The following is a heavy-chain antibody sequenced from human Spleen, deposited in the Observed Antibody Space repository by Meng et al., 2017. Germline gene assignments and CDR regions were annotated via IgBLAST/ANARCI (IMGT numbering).Heavy chain of an antibody. V-gene: IGHV4-39*01. D-gene: IGHD6-19*01. Sequence: QVQLQESGPGLVKPSEALSLTCSVSVGAISTTGYYWGWLRQSPEKGLEWIGSIGHSGFTYYTPSLKSRVAVSLDTSKSQFSLMLTSVSAADTAVYYCVRSSAWVRTGFDPWGQGTLVTVSS. CDR2: IGHSGFT. CDR3: VRSSAWVRTGFDP. CDR1: VGAISTTGYY. J-gene: IGHJ5*02.